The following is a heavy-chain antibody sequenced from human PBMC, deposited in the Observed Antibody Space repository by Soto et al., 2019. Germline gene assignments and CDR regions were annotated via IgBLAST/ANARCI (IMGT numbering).Heavy chain of an antibody. CDR3: ARGGKRIITMVRVSANGMDV. V-gene: IGHV1-2*04. J-gene: IGHJ6*02. D-gene: IGHD3-10*01. CDR2: INPNSGGT. Sequence: ASVKVSCKASGYTFTGYYMHWVRQAPGQGLEWMGWINPNSGGTNYAQKFQGWVTMTRDTSISTAYMELSRLRSDDTAVYYCARGGKRIITMVRVSANGMDVWGQGTTVTV. CDR1: GYTFTGYY.